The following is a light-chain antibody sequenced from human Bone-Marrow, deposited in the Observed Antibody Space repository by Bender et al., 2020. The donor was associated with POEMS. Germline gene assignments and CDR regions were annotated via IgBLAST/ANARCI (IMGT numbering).Light chain of an antibody. Sequence: QSALTQPASVSGSPGQSITFSCSGTSSDFGTYNSVSWYQQHPGEAPKLMIFDVNNRPSVVSNRFSGSKSGNTASLTISGLQADDEADYYCSSYTSSNTYVFGTGTRVTVL. CDR3: SSYTSSNTYV. J-gene: IGLJ1*01. V-gene: IGLV2-14*03. CDR1: SSDFGTYNS. CDR2: DVN.